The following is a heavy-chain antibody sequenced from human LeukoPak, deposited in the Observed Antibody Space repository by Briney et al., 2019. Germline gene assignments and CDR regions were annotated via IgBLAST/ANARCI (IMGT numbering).Heavy chain of an antibody. V-gene: IGHV4-59*01. D-gene: IGHD6-13*01. J-gene: IGHJ6*03. CDR1: GGSISSYY. CDR2: IYYSGST. CDR3: ARTGYSSSSYYYYYMDV. Sequence: SETLSLTCTVSGGSISSYYWSWIRQPPGKGLEWIGYIYYSGSTNYNPSLKSRVTISVDTSKNQFSLKLSSVTAADTAVCYCARTGYSSSSYYYYYMDVWGKGTTVTVSS.